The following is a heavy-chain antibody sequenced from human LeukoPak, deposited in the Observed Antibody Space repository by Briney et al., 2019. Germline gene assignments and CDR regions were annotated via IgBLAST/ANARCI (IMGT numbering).Heavy chain of an antibody. V-gene: IGHV1-24*01. CDR1: GYTLTDLS. Sequence: ASVKVSCEVSGYTLTDLSMHWVRQAPGKGLEWVGGFDPEDGETIYAQNFQGRVTMTEDTSTDTAYMEVRSLRSEDTAVYYCATSSGYGLLFEYWGQGALVTVSS. CDR2: FDPEDGET. J-gene: IGHJ4*02. CDR3: ATSSGYGLLFEY. D-gene: IGHD3-22*01.